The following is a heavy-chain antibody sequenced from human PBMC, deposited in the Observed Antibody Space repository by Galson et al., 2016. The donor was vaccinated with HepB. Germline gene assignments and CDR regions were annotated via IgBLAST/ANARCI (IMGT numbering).Heavy chain of an antibody. J-gene: IGHJ4*02. CDR2: IYPGDSET. CDR3: ARGVSGWSMDY. Sequence: QSGAEVKKPGESLKIPCKASGFSFHTYWIAWVRQMPGKGLEWMGLIYPGDSETRYNPSFQGQVTFSADKSVNTASLQWISLKTSDTAMYYCARGVSGWSMDYWGQGTLVTVSS. CDR1: GFSFHTYW. D-gene: IGHD6-19*01. V-gene: IGHV5-51*01.